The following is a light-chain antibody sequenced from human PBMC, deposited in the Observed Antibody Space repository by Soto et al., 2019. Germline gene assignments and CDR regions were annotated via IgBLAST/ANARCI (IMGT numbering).Light chain of an antibody. J-gene: IGKJ5*01. Sequence: DIVMTQSPDSLAVSLGERATINCKSSQSVLYSSNNKNYLAWYQQKPGQPPKLLIYWASTRESGVPDRFSGSGSGTDFTLTISSLQAEDGAVYYCQQYYSTPLTFGPGTRLEIK. CDR2: WAS. CDR3: QQYYSTPLT. V-gene: IGKV4-1*01. CDR1: QSVLYSSNNKNY.